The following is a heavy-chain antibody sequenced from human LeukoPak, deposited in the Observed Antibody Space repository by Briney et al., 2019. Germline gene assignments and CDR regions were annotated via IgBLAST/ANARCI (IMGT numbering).Heavy chain of an antibody. V-gene: IGHV4-4*08. J-gene: IGHJ5*02. CDR2: IYTSGSA. Sequence: SETLSLTCTVSGGSISSYYWSWIRQPPGKGLEWIGYIYTSGSANYNPSLKSRVTMSVDTSKNQFSLRLSSVTAADTAVYYCARGAAQFDPWGQGTLVTVSS. CDR1: GGSISSYY. CDR3: ARGAAQFDP. D-gene: IGHD2-15*01.